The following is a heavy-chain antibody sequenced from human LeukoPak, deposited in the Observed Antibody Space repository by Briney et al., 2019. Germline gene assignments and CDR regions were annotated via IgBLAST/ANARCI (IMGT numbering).Heavy chain of an antibody. J-gene: IGHJ6*03. D-gene: IGHD2-2*01. CDR1: GGSFSGYY. CDR2: INHSGST. Sequence: PSETLSLTCAVYGGSFSGYYWSWIRQPPGKGLEWIGEINHSGSTNYNPSLKSRVTISVDTSKNQFSLKLSSVTAADTAVYYCARGRNPKGGYCSSTSCPGVMSNYYMDVWGKGTTVTVSS. V-gene: IGHV4-34*01. CDR3: ARGRNPKGGYCSSTSCPGVMSNYYMDV.